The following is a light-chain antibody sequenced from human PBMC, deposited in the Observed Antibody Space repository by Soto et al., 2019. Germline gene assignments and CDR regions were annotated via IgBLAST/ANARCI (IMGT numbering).Light chain of an antibody. CDR3: SSYTSSSTYV. CDR2: DVS. V-gene: IGLV2-14*01. CDR1: SRDVGGYNY. Sequence: QSALTQPASVSGSPGQSITISCTGTSRDVGGYNYVSWYQQHPGKAPKLMIYDVSNRPSGVSNRFSGSKSGNTASLTISGLQAEDDADYYCSSYTSSSTYVFGTGTKVTVL. J-gene: IGLJ1*01.